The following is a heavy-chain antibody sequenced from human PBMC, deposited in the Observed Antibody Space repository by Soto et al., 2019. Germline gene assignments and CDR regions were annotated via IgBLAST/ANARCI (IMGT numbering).Heavy chain of an antibody. CDR2: IYWDDDK. D-gene: IGHD4-4*01. J-gene: IGHJ6*02. V-gene: IGHV2-5*02. CDR1: GFSLSTSGVH. Sequence: QITLKESGPPLVKPTQTLTLTCTFSGFSLSTSGVHVGWIRQPPGKALEWLALIYWDDDKRYSPSLRSRLTISQDTSRNQVVLTMTNLDPVDTATYYCVHGQGDYNYYYYGMDIWGQGTTVTVSS. CDR3: VHGQGDYNYYYYGMDI.